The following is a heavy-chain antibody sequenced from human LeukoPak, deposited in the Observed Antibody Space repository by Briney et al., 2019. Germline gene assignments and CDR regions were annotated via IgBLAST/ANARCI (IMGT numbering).Heavy chain of an antibody. D-gene: IGHD3-3*01. CDR1: GFTFDDYA. CDR2: ISWNSGSI. J-gene: IGHJ4*02. Sequence: PGRSLRLSCAASGFTFDDYAMHWVRQAPGKGLEWVSGISWNSGSIGYADSVKGRFTISRDNAKNSLYLQMNSLRAEDTALYYCVEGGKGFLEWAEQLFDYWGQGTLVTVSS. CDR3: VEGGKGFLEWAEQLFDY. V-gene: IGHV3-9*01.